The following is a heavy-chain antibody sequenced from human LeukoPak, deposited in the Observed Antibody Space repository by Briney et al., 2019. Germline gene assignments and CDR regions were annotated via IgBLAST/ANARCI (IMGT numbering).Heavy chain of an antibody. D-gene: IGHD3-9*01. Sequence: SETQSLTCTVSSGSISSSSYYWGWIRQPPGKGLEWIGSIYYSGSTYYNPSLKSRVTISVDTSKNQFSLKLSSVTAADTAVYYCARGPRVDILTGEPVPFDYWGQGTLVTVSS. CDR2: IYYSGST. CDR3: ARGPRVDILTGEPVPFDY. CDR1: SGSISSSSYY. V-gene: IGHV4-39*07. J-gene: IGHJ4*02.